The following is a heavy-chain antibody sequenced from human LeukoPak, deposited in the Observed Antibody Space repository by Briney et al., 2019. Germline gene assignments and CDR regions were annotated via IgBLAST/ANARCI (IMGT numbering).Heavy chain of an antibody. CDR2: MNPNSGNT. Sequence: ASVEVSCKASGYTFTSYDINWVRQATGQGLEWMGWMNPNSGNTGYAQKFQGRVTMTRNTSISTAYMELSSLRSEDMAVYYCARGTPYNQDMDVWGKGTTVTISS. J-gene: IGHJ6*03. V-gene: IGHV1-8*01. CDR1: GYTFTSYD. CDR3: ARGTPYNQDMDV. D-gene: IGHD1-14*01.